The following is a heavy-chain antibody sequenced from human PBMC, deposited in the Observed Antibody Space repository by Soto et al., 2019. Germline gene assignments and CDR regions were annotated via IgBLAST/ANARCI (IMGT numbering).Heavy chain of an antibody. V-gene: IGHV3-30*18. CDR3: AKGREVYGSWSYYFDY. CDR2: ISYDGSNK. CDR1: GFTFSSYG. D-gene: IGHD6-13*01. Sequence: GGSLRLSCAASGFTFSSYGMHWVRQAPGKGLEWVAVISYDGSNKYYADSVKGRFTISRDNSKNTLYLQMNSLRAEDTAVYYCAKGREVYGSWSYYFDYWGQGTLVTVSS. J-gene: IGHJ4*02.